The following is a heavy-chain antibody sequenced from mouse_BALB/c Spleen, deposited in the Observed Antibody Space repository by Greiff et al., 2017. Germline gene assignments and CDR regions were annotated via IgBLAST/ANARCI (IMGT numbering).Heavy chain of an antibody. CDR1: GFNIKDTY. D-gene: IGHD1-2*01. Sequence: EVKLLESGAELVKPGASVKLSCTASGFNIKDTYMHWVKQRPEQGLEWIGRIDPANGNTKYDPKFQGKATITADTSSNTAYLQLSSLTSEDTAVYYCARVNYGYWFAYWGQGTLVTVSA. CDR2: IDPANGNT. V-gene: IGHV14-3*02. J-gene: IGHJ3*01. CDR3: ARVNYGYWFAY.